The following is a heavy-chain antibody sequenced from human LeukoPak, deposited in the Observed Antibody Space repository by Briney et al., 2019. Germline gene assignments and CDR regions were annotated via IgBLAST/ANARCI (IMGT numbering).Heavy chain of an antibody. D-gene: IGHD2-15*01. CDR2: IYYSGST. CDR1: GGSINNYY. J-gene: IGHJ4*02. V-gene: IGHV4-59*08. CDR3: ARYYCSGGNCYGDY. Sequence: PSETLSLTCTVSGGSINNYYWSWIRQPPGKGLEWIAYIYYSGSTNYNPSLKSRVTISVDTSKNQFSLKLSSVTAADTALYYCARYYCSGGNCYGDYWGQGTRVTVSS.